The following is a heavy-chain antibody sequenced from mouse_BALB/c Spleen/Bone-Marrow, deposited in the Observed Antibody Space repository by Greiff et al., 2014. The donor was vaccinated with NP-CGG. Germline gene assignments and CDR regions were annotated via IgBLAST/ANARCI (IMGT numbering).Heavy chain of an antibody. CDR3: ARGISTMITAWFAY. CDR1: GYSFTGYT. D-gene: IGHD2-4*01. V-gene: IGHV1-18*01. CDR2: INPYNGGT. Sequence: EVQLVESGPELVKPGASMKISCKASGYSFTGYTMNWVKQSHGKNLEWIGLINPYNGGTSYNQKFKGKATLTVDKSSSTAYMKLLSLTSEDSAVYYCARGISTMITAWFAYWGQGTLVTVSA. J-gene: IGHJ3*01.